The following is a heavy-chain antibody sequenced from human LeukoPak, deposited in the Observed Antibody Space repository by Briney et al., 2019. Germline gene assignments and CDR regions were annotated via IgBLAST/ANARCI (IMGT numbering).Heavy chain of an antibody. Sequence: GGSLRLSCVASGFSFSSYAMSWVRQAPGKGLEWVSGISGSGGSTDYADSVKGRFTISRDNSKNTLYLQMNSLRAEDTAIYYCAKYRRVRGVTNFDYWGQGTLVTVSS. D-gene: IGHD3-10*02. V-gene: IGHV3-23*01. CDR2: ISGSGGST. J-gene: IGHJ4*02. CDR1: GFSFSSYA. CDR3: AKYRRVRGVTNFDY.